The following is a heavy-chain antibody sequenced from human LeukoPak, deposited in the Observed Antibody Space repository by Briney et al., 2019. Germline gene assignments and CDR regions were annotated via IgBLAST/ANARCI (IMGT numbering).Heavy chain of an antibody. CDR3: ARDLGGIGWFDP. D-gene: IGHD1-26*01. V-gene: IGHV4-59*01. CDR2: IYYSGST. J-gene: IGHJ5*02. Sequence: SETLSLTCTVSGGSISSYYWSWIRQPPGKGLEWIGYIYYSGSTNYNPSLKSRVTISVDTSKNQFSLKLSSVTAADTAVYYCARDLGGIGWFDPWGQGTLVTVSS. CDR1: GGSISSYY.